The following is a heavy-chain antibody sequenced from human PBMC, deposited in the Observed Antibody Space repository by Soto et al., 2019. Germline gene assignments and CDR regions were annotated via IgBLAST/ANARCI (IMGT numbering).Heavy chain of an antibody. J-gene: IGHJ4*02. V-gene: IGHV3-74*01. CDR1: GFTFSSYW. CDR2: INSDGSST. CDR3: VITSLVVAAATREDY. D-gene: IGHD2-15*01. Sequence: EVQLVESGGGLVQPGGSLRLSCAASGFTFSSYWMHWVRQAPGKVLVWVSRINSDGSSTSYADSVKGRFTISRDNAKNTLYLQMNSLRAEDTAVYYCVITSLVVAAATREDYWGQGTLVTVSS.